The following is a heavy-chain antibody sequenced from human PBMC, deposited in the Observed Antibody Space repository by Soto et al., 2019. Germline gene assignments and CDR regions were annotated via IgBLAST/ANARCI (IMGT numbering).Heavy chain of an antibody. D-gene: IGHD3-10*02. CDR1: GGTFSSYA. J-gene: IGHJ5*02. CDR3: ARDRCRTPAIMLDNWFDP. CDR2: LIPIFGTA. Sequence: QVQLVQSGVEVKKPGSSVKVSRKASGGTFSSYAISWVRQAPGQGLEWMGGLIPIFGTANYAQKFQGRVTISADESTSTAYMELSSLRSEDTAVYYCARDRCRTPAIMLDNWFDPWGQGTLVTVSS. V-gene: IGHV1-69*01.